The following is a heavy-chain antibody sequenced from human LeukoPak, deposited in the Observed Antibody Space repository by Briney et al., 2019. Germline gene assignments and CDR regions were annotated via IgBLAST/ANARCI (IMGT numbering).Heavy chain of an antibody. Sequence: GETLKISCKGSGYSFTSYLIGWVRQMPGKGLEWMGIIYPGDSDTRYSPSFQGQVTISADKSISTAYLQWSSLKASDTAMYYCARHGSSSWYYFDYWGQGTLVAVSS. CDR1: GYSFTSYL. V-gene: IGHV5-51*01. CDR2: IYPGDSDT. D-gene: IGHD6-13*01. J-gene: IGHJ4*02. CDR3: ARHGSSSWYYFDY.